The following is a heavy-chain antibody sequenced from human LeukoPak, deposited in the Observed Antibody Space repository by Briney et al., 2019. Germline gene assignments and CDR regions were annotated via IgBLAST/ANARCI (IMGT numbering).Heavy chain of an antibody. J-gene: IGHJ4*02. CDR3: ARVWSRIVGATTSSHY. D-gene: IGHD1-26*01. V-gene: IGHV3-53*01. CDR2: IYCGGST. CDR1: GFTFSSNY. Sequence: PGGSLRLSCAASGFTFSSNYMSWVRQAPGKGLEWVSLIYCGGSTYYAGSVKGRFTISRDNSKNTLYLQMNSLRAEDTAVYYCARVWSRIVGATTSSHYWGQGTLVTVSS.